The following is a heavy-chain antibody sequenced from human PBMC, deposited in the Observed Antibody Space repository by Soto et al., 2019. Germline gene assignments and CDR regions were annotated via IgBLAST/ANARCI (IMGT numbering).Heavy chain of an antibody. CDR2: IFHGGNI. Sequence: PSETLSLTCAVSGDSINNSAWWNWVRQPPGKGLEWIGEIFHGGNINYNPSLKSRVTMSMDKSKNQFSLNLMFVTAADTAVYYCARDNEYSGNGALDYWGQGALVTVSS. J-gene: IGHJ4*02. CDR3: ARDNEYSGNGALDY. V-gene: IGHV4-4*02. CDR1: GDSINNSAW. D-gene: IGHD6-6*01.